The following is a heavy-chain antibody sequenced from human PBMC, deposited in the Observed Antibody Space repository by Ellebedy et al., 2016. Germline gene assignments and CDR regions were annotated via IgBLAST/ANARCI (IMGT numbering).Heavy chain of an antibody. D-gene: IGHD5-18*01. J-gene: IGHJ4*02. V-gene: IGHV3-33*01. CDR3: ASGYSYGFE. CDR2: IWYDGSNK. CDR1: GFTFSSYG. Sequence: GGSLRLXCAASGFTFSSYGMHWVRQAPGKGLEWVAVIWYDGSNKYYADSVKGRFTISRDNSKNTLYLQMNSLRAEDTAVYYCASGYSYGFEWGQGTLVTVSS.